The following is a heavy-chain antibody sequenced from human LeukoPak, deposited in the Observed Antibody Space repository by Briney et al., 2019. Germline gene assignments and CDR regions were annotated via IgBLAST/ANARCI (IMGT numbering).Heavy chain of an antibody. J-gene: IGHJ6*03. Sequence: GASVKVSCKASGYTFTSYDINWVRQATGQGLEWMGWINPNSGGTNYAQKFQGRVTMTRDTSISTAYMELSRLRSDDTAVYYCAREWVYYMDVWGKGATVTVSS. CDR2: INPNSGGT. CDR1: GYTFTSYD. CDR3: AREWVYYMDV. V-gene: IGHV1-2*02.